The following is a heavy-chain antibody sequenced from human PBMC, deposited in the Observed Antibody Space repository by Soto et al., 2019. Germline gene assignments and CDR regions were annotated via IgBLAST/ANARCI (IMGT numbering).Heavy chain of an antibody. V-gene: IGHV3-21*01. D-gene: IGHD3-3*01. CDR3: ARDEYDFWSGHHNWFDP. Sequence: AGGSLRLSCAASGFTFSSYSMNWVRQAPGKGLEWVSSISSSSSYIYYADSVKGRFTISRDNAKNSLYLQMNSLRAEDTAVYYCARDEYDFWSGHHNWFDPWGQGTLVTVSS. CDR2: ISSSSSYI. CDR1: GFTFSSYS. J-gene: IGHJ5*02.